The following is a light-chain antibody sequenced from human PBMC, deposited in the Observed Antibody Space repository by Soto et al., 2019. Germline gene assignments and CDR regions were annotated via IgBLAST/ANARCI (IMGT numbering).Light chain of an antibody. CDR1: KSVSSY. V-gene: IGKV3-11*01. CDR2: DAS. Sequence: EIVLTQSPATLSLSPGERATLSCRASKSVSSYFAGYQQKPGQAPRLLIYDASNRATGIPARFSGSGSGTDFTLTISSLEPEDFAVYYCQQRSNWLLTFGGGTKVEIK. CDR3: QQRSNWLLT. J-gene: IGKJ4*01.